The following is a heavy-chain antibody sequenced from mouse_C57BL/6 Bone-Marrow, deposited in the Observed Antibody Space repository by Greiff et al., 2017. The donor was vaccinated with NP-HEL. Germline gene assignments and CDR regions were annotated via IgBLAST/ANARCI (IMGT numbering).Heavy chain of an antibody. J-gene: IGHJ3*01. CDR2: IYPGSGST. CDR3: ARSYYGSSSWFAY. D-gene: IGHD1-1*01. CDR1: GYTFTSYW. Sequence: QVQLQQPGAELVKPGASVKMSCKASGYTFTSYWITWVKQRPGQGLEWIGDIYPGSGSTNYNEKFKSKATLTVDTSSSTAYMQLSSLTSEDSAVYYCARSYYGSSSWFAYWGQGTLVTVSA. V-gene: IGHV1-55*01.